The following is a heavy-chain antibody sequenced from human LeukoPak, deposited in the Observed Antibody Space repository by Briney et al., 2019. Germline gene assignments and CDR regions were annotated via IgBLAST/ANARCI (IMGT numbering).Heavy chain of an antibody. D-gene: IGHD3-3*01. Sequence: PGGSLRLSCAASGFTFSNYAMSWVRQAPGKGLEWVAFIRYDGSNKYYADSVKGRFTISRDNSKNTLYLQMNSLRAEDTAVYYCESFWSGYYHFDYWGQGTLVTVSS. V-gene: IGHV3-30*02. CDR1: GFTFSNYA. CDR2: IRYDGSNK. J-gene: IGHJ4*02. CDR3: ESFWSGYYHFDY.